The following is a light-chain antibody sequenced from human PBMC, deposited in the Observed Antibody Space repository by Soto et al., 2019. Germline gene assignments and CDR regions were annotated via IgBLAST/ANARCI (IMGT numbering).Light chain of an antibody. CDR3: SLYTSENTYV. CDR2: EAS. Sequence: QSVLTQPPSVSGSPGQSVTISCTGTSTDFVSYNRVSWYQQPPGTAPKLIIYEASNRPSGVPDRFSGSKSGNTASLTISGPQGADEADYYCSLYTSENTYVFGTGTKVTV. CDR1: STDFVSYNR. V-gene: IGLV2-18*01. J-gene: IGLJ1*01.